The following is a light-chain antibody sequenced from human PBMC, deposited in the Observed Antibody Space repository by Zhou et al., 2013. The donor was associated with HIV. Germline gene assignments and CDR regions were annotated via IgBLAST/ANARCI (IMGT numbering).Light chain of an antibody. CDR2: GAS. Sequence: DIVLTQSPGTLSLSPGERATLSCRASQSVSSSYLAWYQQKPGQAPRLLIYGASSRATGIPDRFSGSGSGTDFTLTISRLEPEDFAVYYCQQYGSSRLTFGGGTKGRRSN. J-gene: IGKJ4*01. CDR3: QQYGSSRLT. V-gene: IGKV3-20*01. CDR1: QSVSSSY.